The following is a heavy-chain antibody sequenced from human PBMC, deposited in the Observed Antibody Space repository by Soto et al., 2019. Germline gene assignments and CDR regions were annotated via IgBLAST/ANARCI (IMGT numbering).Heavy chain of an antibody. CDR3: ARYYYASGNYSHLFDY. V-gene: IGHV4-31*02. Sequence: SETLSLTCTVSGGSISSDVSYWGWIRQPPGEGLEWIGYKHYSGITYYSPSLKSRITLSVDTSKNQFSLKLSSLTAADTAVYYCARYYYASGNYSHLFDYWGQGTPVTVSS. D-gene: IGHD3-10*01. J-gene: IGHJ4*02. CDR2: KHYSGIT. CDR1: GGSISSDVSY.